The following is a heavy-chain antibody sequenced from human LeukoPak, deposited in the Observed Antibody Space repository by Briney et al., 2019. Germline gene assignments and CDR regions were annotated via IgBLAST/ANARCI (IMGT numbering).Heavy chain of an antibody. CDR3: ARGVVDFDWLWESDY. V-gene: IGHV3-21*01. CDR2: ISSSSTHM. D-gene: IGHD3-9*01. J-gene: IGHJ4*02. Sequence: GGSLRLSCAASGFIFSSYSMKWVRQAPGKELEWVSSISSSSTHMYYADSVKGRFTISRDNAKNSLYLQMNSLRAEDTAVYYCARGVVDFDWLWESDYWGQGTLVTVSS. CDR1: GFIFSSYS.